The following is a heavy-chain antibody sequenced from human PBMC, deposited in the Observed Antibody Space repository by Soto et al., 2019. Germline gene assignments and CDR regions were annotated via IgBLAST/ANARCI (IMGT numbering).Heavy chain of an antibody. Sequence: PGGCLGLACAGSGFTVSTYSMNWVRQAPGKGLEWVSGIYGNGGGTFYADSVKGRFTISRDNSKNTLYLQMNSLRAEDTAVYYCAKDARVDGYWDFDSWGQGTLVTVSS. D-gene: IGHD5-12*01. CDR2: IYGNGGGT. V-gene: IGHV3-23*01. J-gene: IGHJ4*02. CDR1: GFTVSTYS. CDR3: AKDARVDGYWDFDS.